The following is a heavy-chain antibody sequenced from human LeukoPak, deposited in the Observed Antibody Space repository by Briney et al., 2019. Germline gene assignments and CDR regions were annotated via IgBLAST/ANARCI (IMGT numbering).Heavy chain of an antibody. CDR3: ARDAVRVDIVATILY. CDR2: LYSGTNT. Sequence: GGSLRLSCAASGFTVSSNYMSWVRQAPGKGLEYVSNLYSGTNTYYADSVKGRFTISRDNAKNSLYLQMNSLRAEDTAVYYCARDAVRVDIVATILYWGQGTLVTVSS. J-gene: IGHJ4*02. CDR1: GFTVSSNY. D-gene: IGHD5-12*01. V-gene: IGHV3-66*01.